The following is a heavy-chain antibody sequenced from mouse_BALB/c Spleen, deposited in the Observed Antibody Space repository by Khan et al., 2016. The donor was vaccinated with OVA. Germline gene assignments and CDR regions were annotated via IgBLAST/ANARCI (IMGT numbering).Heavy chain of an antibody. Sequence: QVQLQQSGAELAKPGASVKMSCKASGYTFTSYWMHWVKQRPGQGLEWIGYIDPSTDYTEYNQKFTDKATLTADKSSSTAYMQLTSLTSDDSAVFYCVNHGSSSAWFTYWGQGTLVTVSA. D-gene: IGHD1-1*01. CDR3: VNHGSSSAWFTY. CDR2: IDPSTDYT. CDR1: GYTFTSYW. V-gene: IGHV1-7*01. J-gene: IGHJ3*01.